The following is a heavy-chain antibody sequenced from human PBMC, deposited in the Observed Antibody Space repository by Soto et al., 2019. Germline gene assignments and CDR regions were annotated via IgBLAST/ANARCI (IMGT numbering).Heavy chain of an antibody. CDR3: AARGPTITIFGVVTNFDY. CDR1: GXTFTSYY. D-gene: IGHD3-3*01. V-gene: IGHV1-46*01. CDR2: INPSGGST. J-gene: IGHJ4*02. Sequence: GASVKVSCKASGXTFTSYYMHWVRQAPGQGIEWMGIINPSGGSTSYAQKFQGRVTMTRDTSTSTVYMELSSLRSEDTAVYYCAARGPTITIFGVVTNFDYWGQGTLGTVSS.